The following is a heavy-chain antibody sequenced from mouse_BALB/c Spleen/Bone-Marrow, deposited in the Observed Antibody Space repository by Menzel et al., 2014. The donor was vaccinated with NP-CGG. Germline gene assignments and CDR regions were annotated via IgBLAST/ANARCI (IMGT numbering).Heavy chain of an antibody. CDR3: ARTDGYYAMDY. J-gene: IGHJ4*01. CDR1: GYSITSGYS. V-gene: IGHV3-1*02. CDR2: IHYSGYT. Sequence: VQLQQSGPDLVKPSQSLSLTCTATGYSITSGYSWHWIRQFPGNILEWMGYIHYSGYTNYNPSLKSRISITRDTSKNQFFLQLNSVTTEDTATYYCARTDGYYAMDYWGQGTSVTVSS. D-gene: IGHD2-3*01.